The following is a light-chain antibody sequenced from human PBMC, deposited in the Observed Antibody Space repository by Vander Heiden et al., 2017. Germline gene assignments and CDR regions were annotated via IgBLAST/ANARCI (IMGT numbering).Light chain of an antibody. CDR1: QGISSY. V-gene: IGKV1-8*01. J-gene: IGKJ1*01. CDR3: QQYDSYPQT. CDR2: AAS. Sequence: AIRMTQSPSSLSASTGDRVTITCRASQGISSYLAWYQQKPGKAPKLLIYAASTLQSGVPSRFSGSASGTDFTLTISCLQSEDFTTYYCQQYDSYPQTFGQGTKVEIK.